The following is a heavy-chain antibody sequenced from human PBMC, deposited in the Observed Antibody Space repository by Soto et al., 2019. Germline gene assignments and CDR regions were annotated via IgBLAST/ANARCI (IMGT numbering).Heavy chain of an antibody. CDR3: ARDPSPGYGDPYFDY. J-gene: IGHJ4*02. Sequence: GGSLRLSCAASGFTFSSYAMHWVRQAPGKGLEWVAVISYDGSNKYYADSVKGRFTISRDNSKNTLYLQMNSLRAEDTAVYYCARDPSPGYGDPYFDYWGQGTLVTVS. V-gene: IGHV3-30-3*01. CDR1: GFTFSSYA. CDR2: ISYDGSNK. D-gene: IGHD4-17*01.